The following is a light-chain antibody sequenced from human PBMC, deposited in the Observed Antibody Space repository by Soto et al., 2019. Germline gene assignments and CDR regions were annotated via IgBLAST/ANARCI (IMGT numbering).Light chain of an antibody. J-gene: IGKJ1*01. CDR3: QQYNTYST. CDR2: DAS. CDR1: QSISNW. Sequence: DIQMTQSPSTLSASVGDRVTITCRASQSISNWLAWYQQKPGKAPKLLIYDASSLESGVPSRFSGSGSGTEFTLTISSLQPDDFATYYCQQYNTYSTFGQGTKVEIK. V-gene: IGKV1-5*01.